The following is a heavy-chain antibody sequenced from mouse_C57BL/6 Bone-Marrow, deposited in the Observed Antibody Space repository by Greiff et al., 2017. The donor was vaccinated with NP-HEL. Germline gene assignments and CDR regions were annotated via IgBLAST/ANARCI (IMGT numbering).Heavy chain of an antibody. J-gene: IGHJ1*03. V-gene: IGHV1-62-2*01. Sequence: VQLQESGASLLKPGASEKLSCKASGYTFTASPIHWVQQRSGQGIEWIGWFYPGSGSIKYNEKFKDKATLTADKSSSTVYMELSRLTSKDSAVYLCARHEGDGSSPWYFDVWCTGTTVSVSS. CDR1: GYTFTASP. D-gene: IGHD1-1*01. CDR3: ARHEGDGSSPWYFDV. CDR2: FYPGSGSI.